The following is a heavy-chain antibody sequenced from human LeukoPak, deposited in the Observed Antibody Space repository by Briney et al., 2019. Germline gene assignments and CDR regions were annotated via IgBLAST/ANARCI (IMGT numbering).Heavy chain of an antibody. D-gene: IGHD3-9*01. J-gene: IGHJ4*02. Sequence: SETLSLTCTVSGGSISSYYWSWIRQPPGKGLEWIGYIYYSGSTNYNPSLKSRVTISVDTSKNQFSLKLSSVTAADTAVYYCAGVGGVTGYYFDYWGQGTLVTVSS. V-gene: IGHV4-59*01. CDR2: IYYSGST. CDR1: GGSISSYY. CDR3: AGVGGVTGYYFDY.